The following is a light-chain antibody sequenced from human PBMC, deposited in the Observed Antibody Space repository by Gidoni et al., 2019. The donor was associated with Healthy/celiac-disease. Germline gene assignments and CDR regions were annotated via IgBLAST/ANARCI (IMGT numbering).Light chain of an antibody. Sequence: IVLTQSPATLSLSPGERATLSCRASQSVSSYLAWYQQKPGQAPRLLIYDASNRATGIPARFSGSGSGTDFTRTSSSLEPEDFAVYYCQQRSNWLSLTFGGGTKVEIK. J-gene: IGKJ4*01. V-gene: IGKV3-11*01. CDR1: QSVSSY. CDR3: QQRSNWLSLT. CDR2: DAS.